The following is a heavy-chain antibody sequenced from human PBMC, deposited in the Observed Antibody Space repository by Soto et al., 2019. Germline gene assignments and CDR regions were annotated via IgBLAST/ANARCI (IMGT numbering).Heavy chain of an antibody. CDR3: ARGDYFDRRFDY. CDR1: GFTLSNYA. J-gene: IGHJ4*02. D-gene: IGHD3-22*01. V-gene: IGHV3-23*01. Sequence: EVQLLESGGGLVQPGGSLRLSCVASGFTLSNYAMNWVRQAPRKGLEWVSTISGSGGSTYYADSVKGRFTISRDNSKNTLYLQMNTLRAEDTAFYYCARGDYFDRRFDYWGQGALVTVSS. CDR2: ISGSGGST.